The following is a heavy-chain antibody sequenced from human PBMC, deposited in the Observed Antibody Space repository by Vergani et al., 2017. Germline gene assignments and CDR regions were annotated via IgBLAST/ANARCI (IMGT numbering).Heavy chain of an antibody. CDR2: ISSSSSYI. V-gene: IGHV3-21*01. CDR3: VRGGRGDHGDFWSRLGP. J-gene: IGHJ5*02. CDR1: GFTFSSYS. Sequence: EVQLVESGGGLVKPGGSLRLSCAASGFTFSSYSMNWVRQAPGKGLEWVSSISSSSSYIYYADSVKGRFTISRDNTVDMLSLQMNSLRPDDTAVYYCVRGGRGDHGDFWSRLGPWGQGTRVIVSS. D-gene: IGHD3-3*01.